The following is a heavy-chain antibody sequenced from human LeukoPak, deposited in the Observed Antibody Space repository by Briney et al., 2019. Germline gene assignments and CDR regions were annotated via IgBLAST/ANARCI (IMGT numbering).Heavy chain of an antibody. Sequence: SVKVSCKASGYIFTNYAISWVRQAPGQGLEWMGGIIPIFGTANYAQKLQGRVTITADKSTSTAYMELSSLRSEDTAVYYCATLRFLEWLDDYWGQGTLVTVSS. V-gene: IGHV1-69*06. CDR3: ATLRFLEWLDDY. CDR1: GYIFTNYA. CDR2: IIPIFGTA. D-gene: IGHD3-3*01. J-gene: IGHJ4*02.